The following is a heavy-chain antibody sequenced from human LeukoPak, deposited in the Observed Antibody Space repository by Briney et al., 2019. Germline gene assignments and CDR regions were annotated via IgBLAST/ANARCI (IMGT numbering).Heavy chain of an antibody. CDR1: GFTFSSYW. CDR3: ARGPEPFYYYMDV. Sequence: GGSLRLSCAASGFTFSSYWMSWVRQAPGKGLEWVANIKQDGSEKYYVDSVKGRFTISRDNAKNSLYLQMNSLRAEDTAVYYCARGPEPFYYYMDVWGKGTTVTVSS. CDR2: IKQDGSEK. V-gene: IGHV3-7*01. J-gene: IGHJ6*03.